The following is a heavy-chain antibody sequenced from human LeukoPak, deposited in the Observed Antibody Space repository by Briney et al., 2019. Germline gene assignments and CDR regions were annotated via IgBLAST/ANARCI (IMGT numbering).Heavy chain of an antibody. CDR1: GFTFSSYA. Sequence: GGSLRLSCAASGFTFSSYAMNWARQAPGKGLEWVSTISGSGDSTYYADSVKGRFIISRDNSKNTLYLQMNSLRAEDTAVYYCARDRGYSCGYWGQGTLVTVSS. J-gene: IGHJ4*02. CDR3: ARDRGYSCGY. D-gene: IGHD5-18*01. CDR2: ISGSGDST. V-gene: IGHV3-23*01.